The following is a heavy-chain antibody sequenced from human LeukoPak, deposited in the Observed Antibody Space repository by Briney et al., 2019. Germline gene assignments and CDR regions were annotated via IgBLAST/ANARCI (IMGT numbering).Heavy chain of an antibody. Sequence: GGSLRLSCAASGFTFSSYAMHWVRQAPGKGLEWVAVISYDGSNKYYADSVKGRFTISRDNSKNTLYLQMNSLRAEDTAVHYCARAPPDTAMATPIDYWGQGTLVTVSS. CDR1: GFTFSSYA. CDR3: ARAPPDTAMATPIDY. V-gene: IGHV3-30-3*01. J-gene: IGHJ4*02. D-gene: IGHD5-18*01. CDR2: ISYDGSNK.